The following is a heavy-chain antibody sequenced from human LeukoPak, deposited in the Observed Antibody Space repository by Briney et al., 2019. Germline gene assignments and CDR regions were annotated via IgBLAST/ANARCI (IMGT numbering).Heavy chain of an antibody. CDR3: AREGYYDSSGYLYDAFDI. V-gene: IGHV3-30-3*01. D-gene: IGHD3-22*01. J-gene: IGHJ3*02. CDR1: GFTFSSYA. Sequence: GGSLRLSCAASGFTFSSYAMHWVRQAPGKGPEWVAVISYDGSNKYYTDSVKGRFTISRDNSKNTLYLQMNSLRAEDTAVYYCAREGYYDSSGYLYDAFDIWGQGTMVTVSS. CDR2: ISYDGSNK.